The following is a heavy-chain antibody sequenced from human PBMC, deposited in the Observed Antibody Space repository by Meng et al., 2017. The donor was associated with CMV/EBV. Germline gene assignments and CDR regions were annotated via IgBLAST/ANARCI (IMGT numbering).Heavy chain of an antibody. V-gene: IGHV4-38-2*02. J-gene: IGHJ4*02. CDR3: ASLIAARERNDY. CDR1: GYSISSDYY. CDR2: IYHSGST. D-gene: IGHD6-6*01. Sequence: SETLSLTCTVSGYSISSDYYWGWIRQPPGKGLEWIGSIYHSGSTYYNPSLKSRVTISVDTSKNQFSLKPSSVTAADTAVYYCASLIAARERNDYWGQGTLVTVS.